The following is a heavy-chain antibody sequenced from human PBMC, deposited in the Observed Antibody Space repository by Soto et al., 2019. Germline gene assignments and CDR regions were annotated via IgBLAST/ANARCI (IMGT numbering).Heavy chain of an antibody. D-gene: IGHD1-20*01. CDR2: IYYSGST. J-gene: IGHJ2*01. V-gene: IGHV4-30-4*01. Sequence: RQPPGKVREWIGYIYYSGSTYYNPTLKSRVTISVDTSKNQFSLKLTSVTATDTVFFLAEDGIRGVRSVSAFLLNRSSDL. CDR3: EDGIRGVRSVSAFLLNRSSDL.